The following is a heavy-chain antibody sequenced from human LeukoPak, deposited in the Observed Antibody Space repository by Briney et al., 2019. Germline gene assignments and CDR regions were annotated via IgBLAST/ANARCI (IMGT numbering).Heavy chain of an antibody. V-gene: IGHV3-21*01. J-gene: IGHJ4*02. D-gene: IGHD4-17*01. CDR1: GFTFSSYS. Sequence: GGSLRLSCAASGFTFSSYSMNWVRQAPGKGLEWVSSISSSSSYIYYADSVKGRFTISRDNAKNSLYLQMNSLRAEDTAVYYCARWDYGDQFSDYWGQGTLVTVSS. CDR2: ISSSSSYI. CDR3: ARWDYGDQFSDY.